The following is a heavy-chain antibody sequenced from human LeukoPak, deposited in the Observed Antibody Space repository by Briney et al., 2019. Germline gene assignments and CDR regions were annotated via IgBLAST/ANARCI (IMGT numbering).Heavy chain of an antibody. D-gene: IGHD2-2*01. CDR1: GGTFSSYA. CDR2: IIPIFGTA. Sequence: SVKVSCKASGGTFSSYAISWVRQAPGQGLEWMGGIIPIFGTANYAQKFQGRVTITTDESTSTAYMELSSLRSEDTAVYYCARAPNCSSTSCPYYYYMDVWGKGTTVTVSS. CDR3: ARAPNCSSTSCPYYYYMDV. J-gene: IGHJ6*03. V-gene: IGHV1-69*05.